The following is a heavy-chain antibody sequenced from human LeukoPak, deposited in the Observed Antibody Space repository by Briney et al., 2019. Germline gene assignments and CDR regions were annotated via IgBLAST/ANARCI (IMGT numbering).Heavy chain of an antibody. Sequence: GGSLRLSCVASGFTFSTYGMSWVRQAPGKGLEWVSAISGSGGSTYYADAVKGRVTISKDNSKNQLYLQMNSLRAEDPALYYFVKDGGEYYDILTGYYPRLYYMDVWGKGTTVTISS. CDR1: GFTFSTYG. D-gene: IGHD3-9*01. V-gene: IGHV3-23*01. CDR2: ISGSGGST. CDR3: VKDGGEYYDILTGYYPRLYYMDV. J-gene: IGHJ6*03.